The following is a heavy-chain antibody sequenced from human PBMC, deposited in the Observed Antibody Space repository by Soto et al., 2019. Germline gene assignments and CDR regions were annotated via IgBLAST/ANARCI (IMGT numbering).Heavy chain of an antibody. D-gene: IGHD3-10*01. CDR3: ARDHWNPVGGSGSYYMSDY. CDR1: GGSIRGYH. V-gene: IGHV4-4*07. J-gene: IGHJ4*02. CDR2: IYSSGNT. Sequence: SETLSLTCTVSGGSIRGYHWTWIRQPAGKGLEWIGRIYSSGNTFYNPSLNSRVTMSVDMSKNQFSLNLSSVTAADTALYFCARDHWNPVGGSGSYYMSDYSGKGIRVTV.